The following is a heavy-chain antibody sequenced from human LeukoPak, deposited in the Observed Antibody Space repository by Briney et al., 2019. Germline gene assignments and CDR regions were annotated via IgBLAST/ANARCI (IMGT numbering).Heavy chain of an antibody. CDR3: ARASGYVPSGFDP. D-gene: IGHD6-25*01. CDR1: GGSISSSSSY. CDR2: IYYSGSS. J-gene: IGHJ5*02. V-gene: IGHV4-39*07. Sequence: PSETLSLTCSVSGGSISSSSSYWGWIRQPPGKGLEWIGSIYYSGSSFDNPALKSRVTISVDKSKNQFSLKLSSVTAADTAVYYCARASGYVPSGFDPWGQGTLVTVSS.